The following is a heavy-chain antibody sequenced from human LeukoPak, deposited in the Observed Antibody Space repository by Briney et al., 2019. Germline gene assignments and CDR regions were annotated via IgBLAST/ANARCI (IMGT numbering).Heavy chain of an antibody. V-gene: IGHV3-48*03. CDR1: GFTFSSYE. CDR3: ARGDYYDGSGYDMGSAFDI. J-gene: IGHJ3*02. CDR2: ISSSGSTI. Sequence: GGSLRLSCAASGFTFSSYEMNWVRQAPGKGLEWVSYISSSGSTIYYADSVKGRFTISRDNAKNSLYLQMNSLRAEDTAVYYCARGDYYDGSGYDMGSAFDIWGQGTMVTVSS. D-gene: IGHD3-22*01.